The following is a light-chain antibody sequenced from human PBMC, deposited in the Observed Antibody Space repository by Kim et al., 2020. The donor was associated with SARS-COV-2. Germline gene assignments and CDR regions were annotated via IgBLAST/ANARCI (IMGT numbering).Light chain of an antibody. CDR2: RNN. Sequence: RQTATLTCTGTSSNVGNEGAAWLQQLQGHPPKLRSYRNNNRPSGISERFSASRSGDTASLTITGRQPEDESDYFCSSWDSSLSAWVFGGGTQLTVL. J-gene: IGLJ3*02. CDR3: SSWDSSLSAWV. CDR1: SSNVGNEG. V-gene: IGLV10-54*04.